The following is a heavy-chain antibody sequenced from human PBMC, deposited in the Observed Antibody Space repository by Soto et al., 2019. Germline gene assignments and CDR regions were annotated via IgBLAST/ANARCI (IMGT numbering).Heavy chain of an antibody. J-gene: IGHJ4*02. CDR1: GYTFSGNY. CDR3: ARGSTGTDY. D-gene: IGHD1-1*01. V-gene: IGHV1-2*02. Sequence: QVQLVQSGAEVQKPGASVKISCKASGYTFSGNYMHWVRQAPGQGLEWMGWINPNSGDTNYAQKFQGRVTLTRDTSISTAYMELSRLRSNDTAVYYCARGSTGTDYWGQGTLVTVSS. CDR2: INPNSGDT.